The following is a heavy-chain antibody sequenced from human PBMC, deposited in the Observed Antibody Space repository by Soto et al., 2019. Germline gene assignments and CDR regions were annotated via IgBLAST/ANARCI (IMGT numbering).Heavy chain of an antibody. CDR1: GGSISSGGYS. Sequence: SETLSLTCAVSGGSISSGGYSWSWIRQPPGKGLEWIGYIYHSGSTYYNPSLKSRVTISVDRSKNQFSLKLSSVTAADTAVPYLARARYGDYVDYWRQGSLVTVSS. V-gene: IGHV4-30-2*01. CDR3: ARARYGDYVDY. D-gene: IGHD4-17*01. J-gene: IGHJ4*02. CDR2: IYHSGST.